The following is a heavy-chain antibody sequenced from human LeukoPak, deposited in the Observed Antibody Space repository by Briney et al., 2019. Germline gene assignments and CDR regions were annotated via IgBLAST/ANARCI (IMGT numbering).Heavy chain of an antibody. CDR2: IYTSGST. Sequence: SETLSLTCTVSGGSISSYYWSWIRQPPGKGLEWIGYIYTSGSTNYNPSLKSRVTISVDTSKNQFPLKLSSVTAADTAVYYCARHALYYYGSGSYYNPFDYWGQGTLVTVSS. CDR1: GGSISSYY. CDR3: ARHALYYYGSGSYYNPFDY. V-gene: IGHV4-4*09. J-gene: IGHJ4*02. D-gene: IGHD3-10*01.